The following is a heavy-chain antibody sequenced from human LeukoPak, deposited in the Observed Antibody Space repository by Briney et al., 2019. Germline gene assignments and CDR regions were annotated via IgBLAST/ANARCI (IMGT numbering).Heavy chain of an antibody. V-gene: IGHV1-18*01. D-gene: IGHD6-6*01. CDR2: VSSYNGNT. J-gene: IGHJ3*02. CDR1: GYTFTSYG. CDR3: ARDGPGSSLTGAFDI. Sequence: ASVKVSCKASGYTFTSYGISWERQAPGQGLEWMGWVSSYNGNTNYAQNFQGRVTMTRDTSTSTAYMDLRSLRSDDTAVYYCARDGPGSSLTGAFDIWGQGTMVTVSS.